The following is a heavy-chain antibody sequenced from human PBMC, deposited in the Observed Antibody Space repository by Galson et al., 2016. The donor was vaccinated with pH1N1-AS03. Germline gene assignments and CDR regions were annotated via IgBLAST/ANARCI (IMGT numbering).Heavy chain of an antibody. J-gene: IGHJ5*02. D-gene: IGHD7-27*01. Sequence: SETLSLTCAVYGGSFSGYSCSWIRQPPGKGLEWIGEINHSGSTNYNPSLKSRVTMSVDMAKNLISLNMTSVTAADTAVYYCAGRANWGFAGRQNWFDPWGQGPLVTVSS. CDR2: INHSGST. V-gene: IGHV4-34*01. CDR1: GGSFSGYS. CDR3: AGRANWGFAGRQNWFDP.